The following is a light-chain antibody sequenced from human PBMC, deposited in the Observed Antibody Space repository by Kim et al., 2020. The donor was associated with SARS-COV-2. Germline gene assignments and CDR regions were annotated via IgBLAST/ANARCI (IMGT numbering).Light chain of an antibody. CDR2: QDS. Sequence: SYELTQPPSVSVSPGQTASITYSGDKLGDKYACWYQQKPGQSPVLVIYQDSKRPSGIPERFSGSNSGNTATLTISGTQAMDEADYYCQAWDSSPHVVFVG. CDR1: KLGDKY. CDR3: QAWDSSPHVV. J-gene: IGLJ2*01. V-gene: IGLV3-1*01.